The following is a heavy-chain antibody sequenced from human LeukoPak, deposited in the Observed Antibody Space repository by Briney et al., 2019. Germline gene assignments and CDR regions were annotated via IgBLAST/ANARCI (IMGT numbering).Heavy chain of an antibody. V-gene: IGHV3-15*01. J-gene: IGHJ4*02. Sequence: GGSLRLSCVGSGFTFSDAWISWVRQAPGKGLEWAGRIKSKIDGGTIDYAAPVKGRFTISRDDSRNTLYLQMNSLKTEDTAVYYCTTRRQDGCWGQGTLVTVS. CDR2: IKSKIDGGTI. CDR3: TTRRQDGC. D-gene: IGHD6-25*01. CDR1: GFTFSDAW.